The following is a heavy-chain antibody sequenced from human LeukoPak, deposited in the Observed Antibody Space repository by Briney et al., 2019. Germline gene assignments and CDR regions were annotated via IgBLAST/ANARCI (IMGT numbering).Heavy chain of an antibody. D-gene: IGHD6-6*01. CDR2: IYYSGST. CDR3: AGLYSSSSEFDY. J-gene: IGHJ4*02. CDR1: GGSISSYY. V-gene: IGHV4-59*01. Sequence: SETLSLTCTVSGGSISSYYWSWIRQPPGKGLEWIGYIYYSGSTNYNPSLKSRVTISVDTSKNQFSLKLSSVTAADTAVYYCAGLYSSSSEFDYWGQGTLVTVSS.